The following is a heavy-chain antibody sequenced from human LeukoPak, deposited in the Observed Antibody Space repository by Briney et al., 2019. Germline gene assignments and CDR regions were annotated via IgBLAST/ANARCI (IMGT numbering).Heavy chain of an antibody. CDR1: GFTFSNYA. D-gene: IGHD1-26*01. Sequence: GGSLRLSCAASGFTFSNYAMAWVRQAPGKGLEWVSGISGTGVSTYYPDSVKGRFTISRDNSKNTLFLQMNSLRAEDTAVYYCARDRERWELRVPGYWGQGTLVTVSS. CDR2: ISGTGVST. CDR3: ARDRERWELRVPGY. V-gene: IGHV3-23*01. J-gene: IGHJ4*02.